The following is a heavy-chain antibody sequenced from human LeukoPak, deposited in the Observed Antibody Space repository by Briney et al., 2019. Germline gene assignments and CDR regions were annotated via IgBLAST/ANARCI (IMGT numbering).Heavy chain of an antibody. D-gene: IGHD3-16*01. CDR1: GFTVSSNY. Sequence: GESLRLSCAASGFTVSSNYMSWVRQAPGKGLEWVSVIYSGGSTYYADSVKGRFTISRDNSKNTLYLQMNSLRAEDTAVYYCARDYGGGADFDYWGQGTLVTVSS. V-gene: IGHV3-53*01. J-gene: IGHJ4*02. CDR3: ARDYGGGADFDY. CDR2: IYSGGST.